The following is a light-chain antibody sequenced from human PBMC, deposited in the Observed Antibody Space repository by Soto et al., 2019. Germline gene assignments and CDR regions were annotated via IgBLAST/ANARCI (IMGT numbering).Light chain of an antibody. CDR2: DAS. CDR3: QQYNTYPWT. Sequence: DIQMTQSPSTLSASVGDRVTITFRASQSISNWLAWYQQKPGKAPNLLIFDASSLESGVPSRFSGSGSGTEFTLTISSLQSGDFATYYCQQYNTYPWTFGQGTKVDI. V-gene: IGKV1-5*01. CDR1: QSISNW. J-gene: IGKJ1*01.